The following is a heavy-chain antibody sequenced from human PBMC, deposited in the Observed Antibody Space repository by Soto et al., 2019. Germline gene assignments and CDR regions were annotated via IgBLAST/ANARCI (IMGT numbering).Heavy chain of an antibody. CDR1: GYTFTSYC. CDR2: ISAYNGNT. V-gene: IGHV1-18*04. CDR3: ARRYTHYYDSSGYLYYYYGMDV. D-gene: IGHD3-22*01. Sequence: ASVKVSCKVSGYTFTSYCISWVLQAPGQGLEWMGWISAYNGNTNYAQKLQGRVTMTTDTSTSTAYMELRSLRSDDTAVYYCARRYTHYYDSSGYLYYYYGMDVWGQGTTVTVSS. J-gene: IGHJ6*02.